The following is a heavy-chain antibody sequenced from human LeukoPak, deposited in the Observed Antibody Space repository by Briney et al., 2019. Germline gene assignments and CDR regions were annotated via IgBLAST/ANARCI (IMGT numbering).Heavy chain of an antibody. CDR2: NYHSGTT. D-gene: IGHD6-19*01. J-gene: IGHJ4*02. Sequence: PSETLSLTCAVSGDFINSHTWWHWVRQPPGGGLEWSGKNYHSGTTYYNPSLKSRVTISVDKSKNHFSLMLNSVTAADTAVYFCAREIPVAFATSLDYWGQGALLTVSS. CDR3: AREIPVAFATSLDY. CDR1: GDFINSHTW. V-gene: IGHV4-4*02.